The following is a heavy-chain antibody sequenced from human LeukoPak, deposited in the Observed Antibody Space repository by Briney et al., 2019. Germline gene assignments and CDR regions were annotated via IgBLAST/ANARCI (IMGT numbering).Heavy chain of an antibody. Sequence: PGGSLRLSCAASGFTFSSYAMHWVRQAPGKGLEWVAVISYDGSNKYYADSVKGRFTISRDNSKNTLYLQMNSLRAEDTAVYYCARECQLWPYFDYWGQGTLVIVSS. CDR3: ARECQLWPYFDY. J-gene: IGHJ4*02. CDR1: GFTFSSYA. CDR2: ISYDGSNK. D-gene: IGHD5-18*01. V-gene: IGHV3-30-3*01.